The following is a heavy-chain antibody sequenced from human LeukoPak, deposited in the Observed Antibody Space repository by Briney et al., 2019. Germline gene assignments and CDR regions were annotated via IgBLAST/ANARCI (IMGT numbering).Heavy chain of an antibody. CDR1: GYTFTSYG. J-gene: IGHJ4*02. Sequence: GASVKVSCKASGYTFTSYGISWVRQAPGQGLEWMGWISAYNGNTNYAQKFQGRVTITADKSTSTAYMELSSLRSEDTAVYYCDSYYGSGPDGYWGQGTLVTVSS. V-gene: IGHV1-18*01. D-gene: IGHD3-10*01. CDR2: ISAYNGNT. CDR3: DSYYGSGPDGY.